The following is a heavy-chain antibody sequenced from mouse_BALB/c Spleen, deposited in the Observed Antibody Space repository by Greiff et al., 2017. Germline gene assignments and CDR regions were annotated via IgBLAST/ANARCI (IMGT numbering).Heavy chain of an antibody. J-gene: IGHJ2*01. Sequence: VQLQESGAELAKPGASVKMSCKASGYTFTSYWMHWVKQRPGQGLEWIGYINPSTGYTEYNQKFKDKATLTSDKSSSTAYMQLSSLTSEDSAVYYCARSNWPYYFDYWGQGTTLTVSS. CDR1: GYTFTSYW. D-gene: IGHD4-1*01. V-gene: IGHV1-7*01. CDR3: ARSNWPYYFDY. CDR2: INPSTGYT.